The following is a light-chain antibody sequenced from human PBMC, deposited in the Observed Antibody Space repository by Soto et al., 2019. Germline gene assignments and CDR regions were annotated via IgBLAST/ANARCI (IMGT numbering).Light chain of an antibody. CDR1: SSDVGTYDL. CDR3: CSYSGPSTYVV. Sequence: QSALTQPASVSGSPGQSITISCTGTSSDVGTYDLVSWYQQHPGKAPKLVSSAVTKRPSGVSDRFSGSKSGNTASLTISGLQTEDEADYYCCSYSGPSTYVVFGGGTKLTVL. CDR2: AVT. J-gene: IGLJ2*01. V-gene: IGLV2-23*02.